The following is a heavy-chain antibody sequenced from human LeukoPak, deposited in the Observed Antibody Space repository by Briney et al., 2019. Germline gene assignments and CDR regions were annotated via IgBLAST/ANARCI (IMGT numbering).Heavy chain of an antibody. CDR2: INPNSSGT. D-gene: IGHD3-10*01. V-gene: IGHV1-2*02. CDR1: GYTFTGYY. J-gene: IGHJ6*03. Sequence: ASVKVSCKASGYTFTGYYMHWVRQAPGQGLEWMGWINPNSSGTNYAQKFQGRVTMTRDTSISTAYMDLSRLRSDGTGVYFCARGGWNSITMVPEYYYYYMDVWGKGTTVTVSS. CDR3: ARGGWNSITMVPEYYYYYMDV.